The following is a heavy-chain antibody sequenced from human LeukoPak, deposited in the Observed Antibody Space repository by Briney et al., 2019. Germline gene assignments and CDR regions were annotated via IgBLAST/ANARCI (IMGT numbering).Heavy chain of an antibody. CDR2: ISWNSGSM. D-gene: IGHD3-10*01. V-gene: IGHV3-9*01. CDR1: GFTFDDYA. CDR3: ARDYYGSGSYLYYFDY. Sequence: GGSLRLSCAASGFTFDDYAMHWVRQAPGKGLEWVSGISWNSGSMDYADSVKGRFTISRDNAKNSLYLQMNSLRAEDTAVYYCARDYYGSGSYLYYFDYWGQGTLVTVSS. J-gene: IGHJ4*02.